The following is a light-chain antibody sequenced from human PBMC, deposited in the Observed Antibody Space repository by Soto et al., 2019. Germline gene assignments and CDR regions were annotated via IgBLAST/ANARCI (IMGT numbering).Light chain of an antibody. V-gene: IGKV1-5*01. J-gene: IGKJ5*01. CDR1: QSISSW. CDR3: QQYNSFSLIT. CDR2: DAS. Sequence: DIHLTQSPSTLSASVGDRVTITCRASQSISSWLAWYQQKPGKAPKILISDASILENGVPSRFSGTGSGTEFTLTISSLQPDDFATYFCQQYNSFSLITFGQGTRLEIK.